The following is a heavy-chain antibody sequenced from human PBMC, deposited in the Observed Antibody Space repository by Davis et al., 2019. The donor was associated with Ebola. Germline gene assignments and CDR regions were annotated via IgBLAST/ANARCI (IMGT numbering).Heavy chain of an antibody. CDR3: ARDRFLNWFDP. Sequence: SVKVSCKASGGTFSSYAISWVRQAPGQGLEWMGGIIPIFGTANYAQKFQGRVTITADKSTSTAYMELRSLRSDDTAVYYCARDRFLNWFDPWGQGTLVTVSS. CDR2: IIPIFGTA. J-gene: IGHJ5*02. D-gene: IGHD3-3*01. CDR1: GGTFSSYA. V-gene: IGHV1-69*06.